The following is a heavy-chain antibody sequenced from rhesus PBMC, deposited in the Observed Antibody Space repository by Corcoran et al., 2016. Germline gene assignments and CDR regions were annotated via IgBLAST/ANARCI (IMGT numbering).Heavy chain of an antibody. J-gene: IGHJ4*01. CDR3: ARDQYPGY. Sequence: QLQLQESGPGLVKPSETLSLTCAVSGVSISAYWWSWIRPPPGKGLEWIGRIDSSGSTDYNPSLKSRVTISRDTSKNQFSLKLSSVTAADTAVYYCARDQYPGYWGQGVLVTVSS. CDR2: IDSSGST. V-gene: IGHV4-160*01. CDR1: GVSISAYW. D-gene: IGHD1-44*01.